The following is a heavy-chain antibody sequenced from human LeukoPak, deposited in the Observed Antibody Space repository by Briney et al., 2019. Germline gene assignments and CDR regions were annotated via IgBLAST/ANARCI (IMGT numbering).Heavy chain of an antibody. D-gene: IGHD3-22*01. J-gene: IGHJ3*02. CDR3: ARYYYDSSGYYYAFGI. Sequence: SVKVSCMASGGTFSSYAISWVRQAPGQGLEWMGRIIPIFGTANYAQKFQGRVTITTDESTSTAYMELSSLRSEDTAVYYCARYYYDSSGYYYAFGIWGQGTMVTVSS. CDR1: GGTFSSYA. CDR2: IIPIFGTA. V-gene: IGHV1-69*05.